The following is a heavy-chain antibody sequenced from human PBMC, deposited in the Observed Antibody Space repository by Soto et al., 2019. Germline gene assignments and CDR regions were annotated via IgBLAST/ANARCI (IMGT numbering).Heavy chain of an antibody. Sequence: ASVKVSCKASGYTFTSYDINWVRQATGQGLEWMGWMNPNSGNTGYAQKFQGRVTMTRNASISTAYMELSSLRSEDTAVYYCARGIVVVVAAHYYYYMDVWGKGTTVTVSS. D-gene: IGHD2-15*01. CDR2: MNPNSGNT. CDR1: GYTFTSYD. CDR3: ARGIVVVVAAHYYYYMDV. J-gene: IGHJ6*03. V-gene: IGHV1-8*01.